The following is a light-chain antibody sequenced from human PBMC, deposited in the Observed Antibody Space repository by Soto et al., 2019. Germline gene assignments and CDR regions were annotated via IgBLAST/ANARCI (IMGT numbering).Light chain of an antibody. CDR3: NSFTTSSTYV. Sequence: QFVLTQPASLSGSPGQSISISCTGTTSDVGRYNYVSWYQQHPGKAPKLMIYDVSYRPSWVSNRFSGSKSGITASLTISGLQAEDEADYYCNSFTTSSTYVFGTGTKVTVL. CDR1: TSDVGRYNY. CDR2: DVS. J-gene: IGLJ1*01. V-gene: IGLV2-14*03.